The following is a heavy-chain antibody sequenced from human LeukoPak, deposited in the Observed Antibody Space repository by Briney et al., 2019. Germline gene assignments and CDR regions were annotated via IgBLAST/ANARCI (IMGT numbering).Heavy chain of an antibody. CDR1: GFTLSSHS. J-gene: IGHJ4*02. D-gene: IGHD3-16*01. CDR2: ISYDGSTT. CDR3: ARGLSAMGYFDY. V-gene: IGHV3-30*03. Sequence: GGSLRLSCAASGFTLSSHSMNWVRQAPGKGLEWVAVISYDGSTTYYSDSVKGRFTISRDNSKNTLYLQMNSLRAEDTAVFYCARGLSAMGYFDYWGQGTLVTVSS.